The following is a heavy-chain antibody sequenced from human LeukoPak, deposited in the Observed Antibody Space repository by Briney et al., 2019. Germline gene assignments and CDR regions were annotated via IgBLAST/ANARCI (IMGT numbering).Heavy chain of an antibody. Sequence: GGSLGLSCAASGFTFNDFAMTWVRQAPGKGLEWVSSIGDAGTYYADSVKGRFTISRDNSKNMLYLQLNSLRAGDTAMYYCAKNLGPFDVRGQGTMVTVSS. J-gene: IGHJ3*01. CDR2: IGDAGT. CDR1: GFTFNDFA. D-gene: IGHD3-16*01. V-gene: IGHV3-23*01. CDR3: AKNLGPFDV.